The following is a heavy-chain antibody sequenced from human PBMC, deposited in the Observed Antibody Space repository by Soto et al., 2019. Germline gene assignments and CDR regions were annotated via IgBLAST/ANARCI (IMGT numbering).Heavy chain of an antibody. CDR2: VYHTGST. Sequence: QVQLQESGPGLVKPSGTMSLTCAVSGAPLSSGRWWSWVRQAPGKGLEWIGEVYHTGSTNYSPSLQSRLTISVDKSKNQFSLKLTSVTAADTAVYYCARNHQAGGYVIEDWGQGTLVTVSS. J-gene: IGHJ4*02. V-gene: IGHV4-4*02. CDR1: GAPLSSGRW. D-gene: IGHD6-19*01. CDR3: ARNHQAGGYVIED.